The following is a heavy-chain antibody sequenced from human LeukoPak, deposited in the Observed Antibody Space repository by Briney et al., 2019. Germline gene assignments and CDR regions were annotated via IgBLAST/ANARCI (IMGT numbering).Heavy chain of an antibody. D-gene: IGHD3-16*02. CDR1: GFIFSNSW. J-gene: IGHJ5*02. CDR2: IKGDGSEK. CDR3: ARDRGWYRLDP. Sequence: PGGSLRLSCAASGFIFSNSWMTWVRQAPGKGLEWVANIKGDGSEKDYVDSVKGRFTISRDNAKNSLYLQMSSLRTDDTAVYYCARDRGWYRLDPWGQGTLVTVSS. V-gene: IGHV3-7*03.